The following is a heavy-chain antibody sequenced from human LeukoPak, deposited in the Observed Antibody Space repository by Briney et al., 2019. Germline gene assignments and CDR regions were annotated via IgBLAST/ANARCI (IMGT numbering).Heavy chain of an antibody. J-gene: IGHJ6*02. CDR1: GFSFSSYG. V-gene: IGHV3-30*18. CDR3: AKDDGPPLGYSYGYYYYYGMDV. CDR2: ISYDGSNK. Sequence: GGSLRLSCAASGFSFSSYGIYWVRQAPGKGLEWVAVISYDGSNKYYADSVKGRFTISRDNSKNTLYLQMNSLRAEDTAVYYCAKDDGPPLGYSYGYYYYYGMDVWGQGTTVTVSS. D-gene: IGHD5-18*01.